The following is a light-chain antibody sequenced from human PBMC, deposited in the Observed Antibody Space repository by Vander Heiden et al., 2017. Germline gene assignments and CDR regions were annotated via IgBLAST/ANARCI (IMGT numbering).Light chain of an antibody. CDR2: AAS. V-gene: IGKV1-39*01. J-gene: IGKJ1*01. CDR3: QQSYSTPPA. CDR1: QSISSY. Sequence: DIQMTKHPSSLSASVGDRVTITCRASQSISSYLNWYQQKPGKAPKLLIYAASSLQSGVPSRFSGSGSATDFTLTISSLQSEDFATYYCQQSYSTPPAFGQGTKVEIK.